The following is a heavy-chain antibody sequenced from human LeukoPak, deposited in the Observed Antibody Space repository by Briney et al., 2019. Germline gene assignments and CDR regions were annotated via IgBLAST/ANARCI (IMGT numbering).Heavy chain of an antibody. CDR2: INHSGST. Sequence: PSETLSLTCAVYGGPFSGYYWSWIRQPPGKGLEWIGEINHSGSTNYNPSLKSRVTISVDTSKNQFSLKLSSVTAADTAVYYCASSYYYDSSGYSIDYWGQGTLVTVSS. V-gene: IGHV4-34*01. CDR1: GGPFSGYY. J-gene: IGHJ4*02. CDR3: ASSYYYDSSGYSIDY. D-gene: IGHD3-22*01.